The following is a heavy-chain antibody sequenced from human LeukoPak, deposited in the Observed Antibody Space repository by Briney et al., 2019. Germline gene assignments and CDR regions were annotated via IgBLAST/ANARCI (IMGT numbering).Heavy chain of an antibody. Sequence: SGTLSLTCAVSGGSISSSNWWSWVRQPPGKGLEWIGYIYYSGSTNYNPSLKSRATISVDTSKNQFSLKLSSVTAADTAVYYCARSKVCSSTSCRIGDYYYYMDVWGKGTTVTVSS. CDR3: ARSKVCSSTSCRIGDYYYYMDV. D-gene: IGHD2-2*01. J-gene: IGHJ6*03. V-gene: IGHV4-4*02. CDR1: GGSISSSNW. CDR2: IYYSGST.